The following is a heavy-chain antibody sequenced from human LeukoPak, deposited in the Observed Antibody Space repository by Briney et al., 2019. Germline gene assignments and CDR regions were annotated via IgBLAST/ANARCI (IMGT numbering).Heavy chain of an antibody. D-gene: IGHD6-13*01. CDR2: INQDGGEA. Sequence: GRSLRLSCSASGFTFSDYWMTWVRQAPAKGLEWGANINQDGGEAYYVDSVKGRFTVSRDNDKNSLYLQLNNLRGDDTAVYHCAPRYCTISACRATSHHCFDNWGKGTTVTVSS. J-gene: IGHJ6*04. V-gene: IGHV3-7*01. CDR1: GFTFSDYW. CDR3: APRYCTISACRATSHHCFDN.